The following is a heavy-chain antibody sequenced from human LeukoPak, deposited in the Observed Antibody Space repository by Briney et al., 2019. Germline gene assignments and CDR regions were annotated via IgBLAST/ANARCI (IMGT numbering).Heavy chain of an antibody. CDR1: GFTFSSYG. CDR3: AKDRATKPNYFDY. J-gene: IGHJ4*02. Sequence: GGSLRLSCAASGFTFSSYGMHWVRQAPGKGLEWVAVIWYDGSNKYYADSVKGRFTISRDNSKNTLYLQMSSLRAEDTAVYYCAKDRATKPNYFDYWGQGTLVTVSS. V-gene: IGHV3-33*06. CDR2: IWYDGSNK.